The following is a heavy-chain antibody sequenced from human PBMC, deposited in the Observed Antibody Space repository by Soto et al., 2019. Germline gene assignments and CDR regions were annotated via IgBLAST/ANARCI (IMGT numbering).Heavy chain of an antibody. J-gene: IGHJ4*02. D-gene: IGHD2-15*01. CDR3: AKDLGRPGQNYFDY. Sequence: GGSLRLSCAASGFTFSSYGMHWVRQAPGKGLEWVAVISYDGSNKYYADSVKGRFTISRDNSKNTLYLQMNSLRAEDTDVYYCAKDLGRPGQNYFDYWGQGTLVTVSS. V-gene: IGHV3-30*18. CDR1: GFTFSSYG. CDR2: ISYDGSNK.